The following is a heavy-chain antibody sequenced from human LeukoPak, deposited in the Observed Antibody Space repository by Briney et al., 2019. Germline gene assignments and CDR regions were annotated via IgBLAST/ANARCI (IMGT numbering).Heavy chain of an antibody. Sequence: PSETLSLTCTVSGGSISSYYWSWIRQPPGKGLEWIGYIYYSGSTNYNPSLKSRVTISVDTSKNQFSLKLSSVTAADTVVYYCARDVGTFGFDIWGQGTMVTVSS. CDR2: IYYSGST. CDR1: GGSISSYY. CDR3: ARDVGTFGFDI. D-gene: IGHD3-16*01. J-gene: IGHJ3*02. V-gene: IGHV4-59*01.